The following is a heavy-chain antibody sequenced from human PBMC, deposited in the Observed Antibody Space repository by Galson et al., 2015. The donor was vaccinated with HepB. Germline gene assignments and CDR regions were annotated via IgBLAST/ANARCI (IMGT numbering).Heavy chain of an antibody. Sequence: SVKVSCKASGYTFTTYAMHWARQAPGQRLEWMGWINAGNGNTKYSQKFQGRVTITRDTSASTAYMELSSLRSEDTAVYYCAREDLRGYTYGYDYWGQGTLVTVSS. V-gene: IGHV1-3*01. D-gene: IGHD5-18*01. CDR1: GYTFTTYA. CDR2: INAGNGNT. J-gene: IGHJ4*02. CDR3: AREDLRGYTYGYDY.